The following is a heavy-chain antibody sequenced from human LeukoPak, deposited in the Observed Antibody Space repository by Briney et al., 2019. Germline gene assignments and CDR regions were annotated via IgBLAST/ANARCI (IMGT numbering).Heavy chain of an antibody. CDR2: ISGSGHTI. CDR3: ARATYCTTSSCLRLGDAFHI. V-gene: IGHV3-11*01. Sequence: GGSLRLSCAASGFTFSDYYMSWIRQAPGKGLEWVSYISGSGHTIYYADPVKGRFTISRDNAKNSLWLQMNSLRAEDTAVYYCARATYCTTSSCLRLGDAFHIWGLGTMVTVSS. CDR1: GFTFSDYY. D-gene: IGHD2-2*01. J-gene: IGHJ3*02.